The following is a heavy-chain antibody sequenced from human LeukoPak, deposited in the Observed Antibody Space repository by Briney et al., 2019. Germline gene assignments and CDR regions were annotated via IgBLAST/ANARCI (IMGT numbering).Heavy chain of an antibody. J-gene: IGHJ5*02. Sequence: PSETLSLTCAVYGGSFSGYYWTWIRQPPGKGLEWIGSIYYSGSTYYNPSLKSRVTISVDTSKNQFSLKLSSVTAADTAVYYCARYYGSGSLNWFDPWGQGTLVTVSS. V-gene: IGHV4-34*01. D-gene: IGHD3-10*01. CDR1: GGSFSGYY. CDR3: ARYYGSGSLNWFDP. CDR2: IYYSGST.